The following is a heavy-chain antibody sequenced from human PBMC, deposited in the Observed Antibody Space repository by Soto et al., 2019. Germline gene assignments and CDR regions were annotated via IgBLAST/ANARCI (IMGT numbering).Heavy chain of an antibody. CDR1: GLAFPIDD. Sequence: GESLKISCKASGLAFPIDDIIWVRQTIGQGLELMGWMNPSGRNTGYAQKFQGRVTFTWNTPTSTAYMELSSLRSEDTAVYYCARENDFGDYRNIGFDYWGQGTLVTVSS. D-gene: IGHD4-17*01. CDR2: MNPSGRNT. V-gene: IGHV1-8*01. J-gene: IGHJ4*02. CDR3: ARENDFGDYRNIGFDY.